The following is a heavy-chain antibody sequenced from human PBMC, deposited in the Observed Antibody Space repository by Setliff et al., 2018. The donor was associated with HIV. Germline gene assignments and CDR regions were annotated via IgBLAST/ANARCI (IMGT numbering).Heavy chain of an antibody. V-gene: IGHV4-61*02. J-gene: IGHJ3*02. CDR2: IYTSGST. CDR1: GGSISSGSYY. D-gene: IGHD3-22*01. CDR3: ARGRGRTFYYDSSGSRAFDI. Sequence: SETLSLTCTVSGGSISSGSYYWNWIRQPAGKGLEWIGRIYTSGSTNYNPSLKSRVTISVDTSKNQFSLKLSSVTAADTAVYYCARGRGRTFYYDSSGSRAFDIWGQGTMVTVSS.